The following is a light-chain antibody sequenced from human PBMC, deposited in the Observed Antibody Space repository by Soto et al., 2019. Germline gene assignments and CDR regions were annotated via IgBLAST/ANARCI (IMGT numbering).Light chain of an antibody. J-gene: IGKJ2*01. CDR2: YAS. V-gene: IGKV3-15*01. CDR1: QNLSRN. CDR3: QQYDKWPHT. Sequence: MVMTQSPATLSVSPGERATLSCRARQNLSRNLAWYQQQPGQAPRLLIFYASTRATGIPARFSGSGSGTDFTLTISSLQSEDFAVYYCQQYDKWPHTFGQGTKLEIK.